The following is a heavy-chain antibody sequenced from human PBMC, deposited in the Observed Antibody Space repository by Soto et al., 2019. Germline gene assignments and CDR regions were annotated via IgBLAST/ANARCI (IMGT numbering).Heavy chain of an antibody. V-gene: IGHV3-53*02. CDR3: AKKPPSSIQGWAFGMDV. Sequence: EVQLVETGGGLIQPGGSLRLSCLASGFSVTTNYIIWVRQPPGKGLEWVSTTFTGGSTHYADSGKGRFSISRDNSKNTVYLQMNNLRVEDTAVYYCAKKPPSSIQGWAFGMDVWGQGTTVSVSS. J-gene: IGHJ6*02. D-gene: IGHD1-26*01. CDR1: GFSVTTNY. CDR2: TFTGGST.